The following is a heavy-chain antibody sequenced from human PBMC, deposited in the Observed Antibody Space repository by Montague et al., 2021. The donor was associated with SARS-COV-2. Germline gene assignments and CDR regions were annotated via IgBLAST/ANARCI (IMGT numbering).Heavy chain of an antibody. CDR2: IYIGGSS. J-gene: IGHJ4*02. CDR3: AREADYGSETYSLDY. D-gene: IGHD3-10*01. CDR1: GLAVSGNY. Sequence: SLRLSCAASGLAVSGNYMNWVRQAPGKGLEWVSIIYIGGSSYYSDSVRGRFTISRDNSKNTLYLQMNSLRAEDTAVYYCAREADYGSETYSLDYWGQGALVTVSS. V-gene: IGHV3-53*01.